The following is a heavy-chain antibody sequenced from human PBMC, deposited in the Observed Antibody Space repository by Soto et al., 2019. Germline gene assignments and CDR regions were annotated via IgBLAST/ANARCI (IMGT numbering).Heavy chain of an antibody. V-gene: IGHV4-59*01. CDR3: ARLSFLNYYGMDV. J-gene: IGHJ6*02. CDR1: GGSISSYY. CDR2: IYYSGST. D-gene: IGHD3-16*02. Sequence: SETLSLTCTVSGGSISSYYWSWIRQPPGKGLEWIGYIYYSGSTNYNPSLKSRVTISVDTSKDQFSLKLSSVTAADTAVYYCARLSFLNYYGMDVWGQGTTVTVSS.